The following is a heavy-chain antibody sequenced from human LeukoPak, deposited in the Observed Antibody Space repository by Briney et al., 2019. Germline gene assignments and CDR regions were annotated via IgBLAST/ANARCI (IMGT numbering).Heavy chain of an antibody. CDR1: GGTFSSYA. CDR3: ARDPSNMVRGVSGAFDI. Sequence: GASVKVSCKASGGTFSSYAICWVRPAPGQGLEWMGGIIPIFGTANYAQKFQGRVTITADKSTSTDYMELSSLRSEDTAVYYCARDPSNMVRGVSGAFDIWGQGTMVTVSS. V-gene: IGHV1-69*06. J-gene: IGHJ3*02. CDR2: IIPIFGTA. D-gene: IGHD3-10*01.